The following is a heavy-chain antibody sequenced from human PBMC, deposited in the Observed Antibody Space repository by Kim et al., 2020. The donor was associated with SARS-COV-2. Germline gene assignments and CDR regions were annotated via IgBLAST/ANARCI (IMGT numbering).Heavy chain of an antibody. CDR2: ISSSSSYI. CDR1: GFTFSSYS. Sequence: GGSLRLSCAASGFTFSSYSMNWVRQAPGKGLEWVSSISSSSSYIYYADSVKGRFTISRDNAKNSLYLQMNSLRAEDTAVYYCARDRVSVSSHYGMDVWGQGTTVTVSS. J-gene: IGHJ6*02. D-gene: IGHD2-2*01. CDR3: ARDRVSVSSHYGMDV. V-gene: IGHV3-21*01.